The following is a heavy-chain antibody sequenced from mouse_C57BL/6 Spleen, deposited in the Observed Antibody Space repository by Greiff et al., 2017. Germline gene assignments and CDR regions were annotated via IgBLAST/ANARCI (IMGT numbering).Heavy chain of an antibody. Sequence: EVQRVESGPGLVKPSQSLSLTCSVTGYSITSGYYWNWIRQFPGNKLEWMGYISYDGSNNYNPSLKNRISITRDTSKNQFFLKLNSVTTEDTATYYCAREGNDVGAMDYWGQGTSVTVSS. CDR3: AREGNDVGAMDY. D-gene: IGHD2-12*01. V-gene: IGHV3-6*01. CDR2: ISYDGSN. CDR1: GYSITSGYY. J-gene: IGHJ4*01.